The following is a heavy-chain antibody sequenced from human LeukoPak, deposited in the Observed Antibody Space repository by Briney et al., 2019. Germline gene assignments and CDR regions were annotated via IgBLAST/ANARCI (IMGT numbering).Heavy chain of an antibody. CDR1: GFTFSSSY. CDR3: AKRARPFGGGFDY. D-gene: IGHD3-16*01. J-gene: IGHJ4*02. V-gene: IGHV3-53*01. Sequence: PGGSLRLSCAASGFTFSSSYMSWVRQAPGKGLEWVSVIYSSGRTSYSDSVKGRFSISRDNSQKTLYLQMNSLRAEDTAVYYCAKRARPFGGGFDYWGQGTLVSVSS. CDR2: IYSSGRT.